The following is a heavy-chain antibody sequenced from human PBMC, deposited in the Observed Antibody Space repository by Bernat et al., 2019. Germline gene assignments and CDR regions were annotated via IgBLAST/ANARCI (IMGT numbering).Heavy chain of an antibody. Sequence: EVQLVESGGGLVQPGGSLKLSCAASGFTFSSYAMSWVRQAPGKGLEWVSAISGSGGSTYSADSVKGRFTISRDNSKNTLYLQMNSLRAEDTAVYYCAKDKGAYDSSGYYDYWGQGTLVTVSS. V-gene: IGHV3-23*04. J-gene: IGHJ4*02. CDR1: GFTFSSYA. D-gene: IGHD3-22*01. CDR2: ISGSGGST. CDR3: AKDKGAYDSSGYYDY.